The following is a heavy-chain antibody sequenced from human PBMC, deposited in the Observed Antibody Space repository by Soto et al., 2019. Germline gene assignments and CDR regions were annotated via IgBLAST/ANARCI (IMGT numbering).Heavy chain of an antibody. CDR3: AKDRGAGTRGILD. CDR2: ISGFAGSST. J-gene: IGHJ4*02. D-gene: IGHD3-10*01. V-gene: IGHV3-23*01. CDR1: GFTFDNYA. Sequence: GGSLRLSCAASGFTFDNYAISWVRQPPGKGLEWVASISGFAGSSTHFSDSVNGRFIISRDTSRNTVYLQMNSLTEDDTAIYYCAKDRGAGTRGILDWGQGTLVTVSS.